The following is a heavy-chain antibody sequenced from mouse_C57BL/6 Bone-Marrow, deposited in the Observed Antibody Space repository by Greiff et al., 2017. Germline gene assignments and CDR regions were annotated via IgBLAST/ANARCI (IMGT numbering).Heavy chain of an antibody. J-gene: IGHJ2*01. CDR3: ATNEDFEY. CDR2: ISSGSSTI. CDR1: GFTFSDYG. V-gene: IGHV5-17*01. Sequence: EVKLLESGGGLVKPGGSLKLSCAASGFTFSDYGMHWVRQAPEKGLEWVAYISSGSSTIYYADTVKGRFTISRDNAKNTLFLQMTSLRSEDTAMYYCATNEDFEYWGKGTTLTVSS.